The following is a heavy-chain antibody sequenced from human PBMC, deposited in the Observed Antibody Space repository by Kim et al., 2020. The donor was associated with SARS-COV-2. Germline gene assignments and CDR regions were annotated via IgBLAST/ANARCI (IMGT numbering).Heavy chain of an antibody. CDR3: ARGETNFWSGDAIF. Sequence: GGSLRLSCAASGFTFDDYGMSWVRQAPGKGLEWVSGIHWNGGSTGYADSVKGRFTISRDNAKNSLYLQMNSLRAEDTALYYCARGETNFWSGDAIFWGQGTLVTVSS. J-gene: IGHJ4*02. CDR2: IHWNGGST. CDR1: GFTFDDYG. V-gene: IGHV3-20*04. D-gene: IGHD3-3*01.